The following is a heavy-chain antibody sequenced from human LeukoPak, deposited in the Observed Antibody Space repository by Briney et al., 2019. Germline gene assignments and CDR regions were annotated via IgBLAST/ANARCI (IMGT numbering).Heavy chain of an antibody. CDR1: GYTFINYG. V-gene: IGHV1-18*01. Sequence: ASVKVSCKASGYTFINYGLTRVRQAPGPGFEWMGWISAYTGSTNYAQKLQGRVTMPTDPSTSTAYMDLRSLRSDDTAVYYCARTVGATGAFDIWGQGTMVIVSS. J-gene: IGHJ3*02. D-gene: IGHD1-26*01. CDR3: ARTVGATGAFDI. CDR2: ISAYTGST.